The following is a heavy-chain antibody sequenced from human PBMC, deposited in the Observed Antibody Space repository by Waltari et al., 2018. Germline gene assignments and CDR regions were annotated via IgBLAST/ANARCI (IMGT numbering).Heavy chain of an antibody. D-gene: IGHD3-22*01. CDR2: IIPIFGTA. J-gene: IGHJ4*02. CDR3: ARGGGGYYYDSSGALDY. CDR1: GGTFSSYA. V-gene: IGHV1-69*05. Sequence: QVQLVQSGAEVKKPGSSVKVSCKASGGTFSSYAISWVRQAPGQGLEWMGGIIPIFGTANYAQKCQGRVTITTDESTSTAYMELSSLRSEDTAVYYCARGGGGYYYDSSGALDYWGQGTLVTVSS.